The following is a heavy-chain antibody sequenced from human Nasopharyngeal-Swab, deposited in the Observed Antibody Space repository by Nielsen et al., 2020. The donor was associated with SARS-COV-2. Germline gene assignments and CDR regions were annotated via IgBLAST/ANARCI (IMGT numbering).Heavy chain of an antibody. Sequence: SGPTLVKPTQTLTLTCTFSGFSLSTSGVGVGWIRQPPGKALEWHALIYWDDDKRDSPSLKSRLTITKDTSKNQVVLTMTNMDPVDTATYYCAHSAAYYYDSSGYYPEGFDYWGQGTLVTVSS. CDR1: GFSLSTSGVG. D-gene: IGHD3-22*01. J-gene: IGHJ4*02. CDR3: AHSAAYYYDSSGYYPEGFDY. CDR2: IYWDDDK. V-gene: IGHV2-5*02.